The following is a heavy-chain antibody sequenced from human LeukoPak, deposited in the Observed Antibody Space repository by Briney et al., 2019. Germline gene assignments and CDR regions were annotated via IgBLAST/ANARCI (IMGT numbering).Heavy chain of an antibody. V-gene: IGHV4-30-2*01. CDR1: GGSISSGGYS. CDR3: ARGSITMVRGVIAWFDP. J-gene: IGHJ5*02. D-gene: IGHD3-10*01. Sequence: SQTLSLTCAVSGGSISSGGYSWSWIRQPPGKGLEWIGYTYHSGSTYYNPSLKSRVTISVDRSKNQFSLKLSSVTAADTAVYYCARGSITMVRGVIAWFDPWGQGTLVTVSS. CDR2: TYHSGST.